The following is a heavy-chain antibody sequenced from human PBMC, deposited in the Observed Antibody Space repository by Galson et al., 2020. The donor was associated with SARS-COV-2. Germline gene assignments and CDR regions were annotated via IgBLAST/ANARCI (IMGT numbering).Heavy chain of an antibody. CDR1: GFTLSSSG. CDR2: LWSDGTNK. V-gene: IGHV3-33*06. J-gene: IGHJ4*02. CDR3: AKGGAVAGFRGIDY. Sequence: GESLKISCEASGFTLSSSGMHWVRQAPGKGLEWVAVLWSDGTNKYYADYVKGRFTISRDTSKNTLYLQMNSLTAEDTALYYCAKGGAVAGFRGIDYWGPGTLVSVSS. D-gene: IGHD6-19*01.